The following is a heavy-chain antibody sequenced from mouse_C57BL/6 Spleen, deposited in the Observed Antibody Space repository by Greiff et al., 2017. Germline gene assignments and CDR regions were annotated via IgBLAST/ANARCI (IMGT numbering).Heavy chain of an antibody. Sequence: EVQLVESGGGLVKPGGSLKLSCAASGFTFSSYAMSWVSQTPEKRLEWVATISDGGSYTYYPDNVKGRFTISRDNAKNNLYLQMSQLQSEDTAMYYCARDGSYGSYFDYWGQGTTLTVSS. V-gene: IGHV5-4*01. CDR2: ISDGGSYT. D-gene: IGHD2-2*01. CDR1: GFTFSSYA. CDR3: ARDGSYGSYFDY. J-gene: IGHJ2*01.